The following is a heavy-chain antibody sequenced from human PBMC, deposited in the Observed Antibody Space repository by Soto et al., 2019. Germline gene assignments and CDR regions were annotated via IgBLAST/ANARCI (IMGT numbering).Heavy chain of an antibody. J-gene: IGHJ6*02. Sequence: PGGSLRFSCSASGFTFSSYAMHWVRQAPGKGLEYVSAISSKGGSTYYADSVKGRFTISRDNSKNTLYLQMSSLRAEDTAVYYCVKSLGAARIIYYYYGMDVWGQGTTVTVSS. D-gene: IGHD6-6*01. CDR3: VKSLGAARIIYYYYGMDV. CDR2: ISSKGGST. CDR1: GFTFSSYA. V-gene: IGHV3-64D*06.